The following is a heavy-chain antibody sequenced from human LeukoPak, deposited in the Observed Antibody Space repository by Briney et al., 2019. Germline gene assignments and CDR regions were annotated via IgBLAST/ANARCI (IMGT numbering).Heavy chain of an antibody. J-gene: IGHJ4*02. V-gene: IGHV3-21*01. D-gene: IGHD3-10*01. Sequence: GGSLRLSCAASKFTFSSYSMNWVRQAPGKGLEWVSSISSSSSYIYYADSVKGRFTISRDNAKNSLYLRMNSLRAEDTAVYYCARDLGSIVDYWGQGTLVTVSS. CDR1: KFTFSSYS. CDR2: ISSSSSYI. CDR3: ARDLGSIVDY.